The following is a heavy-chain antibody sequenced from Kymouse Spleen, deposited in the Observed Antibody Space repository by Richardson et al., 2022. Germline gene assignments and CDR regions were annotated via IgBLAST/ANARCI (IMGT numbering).Heavy chain of an antibody. V-gene: IGHV3-15*01. CDR1: GFTFSNAW. CDR2: IKSKTDGGTT. J-gene: IGHJ6*02. CDR3: TSYSSIYYYYGMDV. Sequence: EVQLVESGGGLVKPGGSLRLSCAASGFTFSNAWMSWVRQAPGKGLEWVGRIKSKTDGGTTDYAAPVKGRFTISRDDSKNTLYLQMNSLKTEDTAVYYCTSYSSIYYYYGMDVWGQGTTVTVSS. D-gene: IGHD6-13*01.